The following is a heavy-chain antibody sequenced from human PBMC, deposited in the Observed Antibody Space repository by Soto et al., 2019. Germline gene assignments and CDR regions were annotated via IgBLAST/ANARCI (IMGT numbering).Heavy chain of an antibody. J-gene: IGHJ3*02. V-gene: IGHV4-31*03. CDR3: ARVTMIVVVRSPPDAFDI. Sequence: SETLSLTCTGSGGSISSGGYYWSWIRQHPGKGLEWIGYIYYSGSTYYNPSLKSRVTISVDTSKNQFSLKLSSVTAADTAVYYCARVTMIVVVRSPPDAFDIWGQGTMVTVSS. CDR2: IYYSGST. D-gene: IGHD3-22*01. CDR1: GGSISSGGYY.